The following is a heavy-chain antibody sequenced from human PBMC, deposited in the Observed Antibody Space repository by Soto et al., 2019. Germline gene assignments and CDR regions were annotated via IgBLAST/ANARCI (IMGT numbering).Heavy chain of an antibody. CDR1: RYTFTSYY. CDR2: INPSGGST. D-gene: IGHD3-3*02. Sequence: GASVKVSCKASRYTFTSYYMHWVRQAPGQGLEWMGIINPSGGSTSYAQKFQGRVTMTRDTSTSTVYMELSSLRSEDTAVYYCARDQVGFLEWLSRADKNYGMDVWGQGTTVTVSS. CDR3: ARDQVGFLEWLSRADKNYGMDV. J-gene: IGHJ6*02. V-gene: IGHV1-46*01.